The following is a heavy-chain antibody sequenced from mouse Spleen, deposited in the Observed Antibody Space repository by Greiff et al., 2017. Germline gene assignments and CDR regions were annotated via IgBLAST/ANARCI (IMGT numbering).Heavy chain of an antibody. Sequence: QVHVKQSGAELVRPGASVTLSCKASGYTFTDYEMHWVKQTPVHGLEWIGAIDPETGGTAYNQKFKGKATLTADKSSSTAYMELRSLTSEDSAVYYCTREDYWGQGTTLTVSS. CDR3: TREDY. CDR2: IDPETGGT. CDR1: GYTFTDYE. V-gene: IGHV1-15*01. J-gene: IGHJ2*01.